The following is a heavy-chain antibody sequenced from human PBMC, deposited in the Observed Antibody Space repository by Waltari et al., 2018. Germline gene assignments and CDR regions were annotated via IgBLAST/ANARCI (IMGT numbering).Heavy chain of an antibody. CDR2: ISGSGGST. V-gene: IGHV3-23*01. CDR1: GFTFSSYA. Sequence: EVQLLESGGGLVQPGGSLRLSCAASGFTFSSYAMSWVRQAPGKGLEWVSAISGSGGSTYYADSVKGRFTSSRNNSKNKLYLKMNSLRAEDTAVYYCAKPSGPYYCDYWGQGTLVTVSS. CDR3: AKPSGPYYCDY. D-gene: IGHD6-19*01. J-gene: IGHJ4*02.